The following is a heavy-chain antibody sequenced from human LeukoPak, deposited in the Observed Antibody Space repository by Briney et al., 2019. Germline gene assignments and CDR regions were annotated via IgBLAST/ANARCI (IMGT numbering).Heavy chain of an antibody. J-gene: IGHJ4*02. CDR1: GGSLSSGGYY. CDR2: TYHSGST. D-gene: IGHD3-3*01. CDR3: ARGHDFWSGYYTARFDY. V-gene: IGHV4-30-2*01. Sequence: SQTLSLTCTVSGGSLSSGGYYWSWIRQPPGKGLEWSGYTYHSGSTYYNPSLKSRVTISVDRSKNQFSLKLSSVTAADTAVYYCARGHDFWSGYYTARFDYWGQGTLVTVSS.